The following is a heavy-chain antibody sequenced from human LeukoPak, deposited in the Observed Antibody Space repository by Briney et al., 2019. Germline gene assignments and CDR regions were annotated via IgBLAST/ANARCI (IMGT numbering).Heavy chain of an antibody. J-gene: IGHJ3*02. CDR2: ISSSSSYI. V-gene: IGHV3-21*01. D-gene: IGHD1-26*01. Sequence: GGSLRLSCAASGFTFSSHGMNWVRQAPGKGLEWVSSISSSSSYIYYADSVKGRFTISRDNAKNSLYLQMNSLRAEDTAVYYCARRVGAGAFDIWGQGTMVTVSS. CDR1: GFTFSSHG. CDR3: ARRVGAGAFDI.